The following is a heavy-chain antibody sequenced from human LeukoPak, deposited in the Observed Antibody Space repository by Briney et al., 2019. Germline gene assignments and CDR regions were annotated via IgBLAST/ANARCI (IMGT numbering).Heavy chain of an antibody. V-gene: IGHV4-59*01. CDR2: MHNSGSS. CDR1: GASTSHFY. Sequence: SETLSLSCSVSGASTSHFYWNWIRPPPGKGLEWIGYMHNSGSSKHSPSLKSRVTLSIDTSKNLFSLQLTSVTAADTAIYYCARSAEWLRNAFDIWGQGTMVSVSS. D-gene: IGHD5-12*01. CDR3: ARSAEWLRNAFDI. J-gene: IGHJ3*02.